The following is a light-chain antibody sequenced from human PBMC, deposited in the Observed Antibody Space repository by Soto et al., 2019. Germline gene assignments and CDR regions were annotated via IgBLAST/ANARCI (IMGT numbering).Light chain of an antibody. J-gene: IGLJ1*01. CDR1: SSDVGGYNY. CDR3: SSHTSSSTSYV. CDR2: DVS. V-gene: IGLV2-14*01. Sequence: QSVLTQPASVSGSPGQSITISCTGTSSDVGGYNYVSWYQQHPGKAPKLMIYDVSNRPSGVSNRFSGSKSANTASLTISGLXAEDEADYYCSSHTSSSTSYVFGTGTKVTLL.